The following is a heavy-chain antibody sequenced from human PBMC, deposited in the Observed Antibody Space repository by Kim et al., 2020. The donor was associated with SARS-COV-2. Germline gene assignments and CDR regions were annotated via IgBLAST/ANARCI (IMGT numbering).Heavy chain of an antibody. CDR1: GFTFSSDG. J-gene: IGHJ4*02. D-gene: IGHD3-22*01. Sequence: GGSLRLSCAASGFTFSSDGMHLVRQAPGKGLECVTAISRNGGSKDYANSVKGRLIISRDNAKNTVYLQMGSMRTEDMAVYYCARRGVYDNSGYYDYWGQGALVTSS. CDR2: ISRNGGSK. CDR3: ARRGVYDNSGYYDY. V-gene: IGHV3-64*01.